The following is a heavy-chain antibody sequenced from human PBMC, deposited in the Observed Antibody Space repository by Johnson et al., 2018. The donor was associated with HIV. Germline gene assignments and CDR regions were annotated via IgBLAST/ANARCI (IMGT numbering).Heavy chain of an antibody. D-gene: IGHD1-26*01. V-gene: IGHV3-33*06. CDR3: ANLPTRRSYYTLGAFDI. CDR2: IWYDGSTQ. J-gene: IGHJ3*02. Sequence: QVQLVESGGGVVQPGRSLRLSCAASGFTFSSYGMHWVRQAPGKGLEWVAFIWYDGSTQCYAGSVKGRFTISRDNSKNTMYLHMNSLRAEDTAVYYCANLPTRRSYYTLGAFDIWGQGTMVTVSS. CDR1: GFTFSSYG.